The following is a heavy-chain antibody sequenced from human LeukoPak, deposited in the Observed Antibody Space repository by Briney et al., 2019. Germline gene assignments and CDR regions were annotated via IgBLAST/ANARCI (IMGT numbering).Heavy chain of an antibody. CDR3: VKSSGSYFGN. CDR2: IHSDGSST. J-gene: IGHJ4*02. CDR1: GFTLSSNW. V-gene: IGHV3-74*01. D-gene: IGHD1-26*01. Sequence: HTGGSLRLSCAASGFTLSSNWMHWVRQAPGKGLVWVSRIHSDGSSTSYADSVKGRFTISRDNAKNTLYLQMNSLRVDDTAVYYCVKSSGSYFGNWGQGTLVTVSS.